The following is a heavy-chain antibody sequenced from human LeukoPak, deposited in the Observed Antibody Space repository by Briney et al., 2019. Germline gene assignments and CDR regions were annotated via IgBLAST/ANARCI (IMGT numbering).Heavy chain of an antibody. CDR2: IIPIFGTA. CDR1: GGTFTSYA. J-gene: IGHJ4*02. CDR3: ASSWSGYFPYFDY. Sequence: GASVKVSCKASGGTFTSYAISCVRQAPGQGLEWRGGIIPIFGTANYAQKFQGRVTITTDESTSTAYMELSSLRSEDTAVYYCASSWSGYFPYFDYWGQGTLVTVSS. D-gene: IGHD3-3*01. V-gene: IGHV1-69*05.